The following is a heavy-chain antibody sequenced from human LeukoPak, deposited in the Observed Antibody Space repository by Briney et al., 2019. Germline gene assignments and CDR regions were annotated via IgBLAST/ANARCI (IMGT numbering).Heavy chain of an antibody. CDR3: AKDRPLGFGVTISYYYYGMDV. D-gene: IGHD3-16*01. Sequence: GGSLRLSCAASVFTHTNAWMSWVRQAPGKGREWVGRDKTKTDGGTTDYAAPEKDRFIISRHDPKNMLYLQMNSLRAEDTAVYYCAKDRPLGFGVTISYYYYGMDVWGQGTTVTVSS. CDR2: DKTKTDGGTT. CDR1: VFTHTNAW. J-gene: IGHJ6*02. V-gene: IGHV3-15*01.